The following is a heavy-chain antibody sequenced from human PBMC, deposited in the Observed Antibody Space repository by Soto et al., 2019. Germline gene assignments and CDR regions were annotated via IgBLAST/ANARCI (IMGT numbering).Heavy chain of an antibody. D-gene: IGHD3-3*01. CDR3: AREEYYDFWSGYSTIRGAFDP. V-gene: IGHV3-30-3*01. CDR2: ISYDGSNK. Sequence: GGSLRLSCAASGFTFSSYAMHWVRQAPGKGLEWVAVISYDGSNKYYADSVKGRFTISRDNSKNTLYLQMNSLRAEDTAVYYCAREEYYDFWSGYSTIRGAFDPWGQGTLVTVSS. CDR1: GFTFSSYA. J-gene: IGHJ5*02.